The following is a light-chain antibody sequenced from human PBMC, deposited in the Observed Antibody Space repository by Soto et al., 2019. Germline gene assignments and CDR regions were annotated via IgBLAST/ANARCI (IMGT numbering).Light chain of an antibody. V-gene: IGKV2-28*01. CDR2: LGS. J-gene: IGKJ1*01. Sequence: DIVMTQSPLSLPVTPGEPASISCRSSQSPLHSNGYNYLDWYLQKPGQSPQLLIYLGSNRSSGVPDRFSASGSGTDFTLKISRVEAEDVGVYYCMQALQTPWTFGQGTKVDIK. CDR3: MQALQTPWT. CDR1: QSPLHSNGYNY.